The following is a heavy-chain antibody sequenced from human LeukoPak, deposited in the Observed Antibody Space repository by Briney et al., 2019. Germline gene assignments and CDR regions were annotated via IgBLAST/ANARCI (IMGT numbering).Heavy chain of an antibody. J-gene: IGHJ4*02. V-gene: IGHV3-23*01. Sequence: GGSLRLSSAASGFTFSGYAMSWVRQAPGKGLEWVSTITGSGGTTYYADSVKGWFTISRDNSKNTLYLQMNSLRAEDTAVYYCAKGRGYCSGGSCYAGFDYWGQGTLVTVSS. CDR1: GFTFSGYA. CDR2: ITGSGGTT. CDR3: AKGRGYCSGGSCYAGFDY. D-gene: IGHD2-15*01.